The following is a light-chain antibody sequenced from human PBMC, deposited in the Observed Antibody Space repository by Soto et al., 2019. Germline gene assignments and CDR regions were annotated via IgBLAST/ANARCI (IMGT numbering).Light chain of an antibody. Sequence: QSALTQPASVSGSPGQSITISCTGASSDVGGYNLVSWYQQHPGKAPKLMIYEVSKRPSGVSNRFSGSQSGNTASLTISGLQAEDEADYYCCLYAGSSTFAFGGGTKLTV. CDR3: CLYAGSSTFA. CDR1: SSDVGGYNL. CDR2: EVS. J-gene: IGLJ2*01. V-gene: IGLV2-23*02.